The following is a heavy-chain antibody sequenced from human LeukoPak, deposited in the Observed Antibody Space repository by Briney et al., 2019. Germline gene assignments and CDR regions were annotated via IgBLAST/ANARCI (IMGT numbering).Heavy chain of an antibody. J-gene: IGHJ4*02. V-gene: IGHV3-74*01. D-gene: IGHD1-26*01. CDR3: TRDLVGATSDY. CDR1: GFTFDDYG. CDR2: INSDGSGK. Sequence: GGSLRLSCAASGFTFDDYGMSWVRQAPGKGLVWVSRINSDGSGKSYADSVKGRFTISRDNAKNTVYLQMNSLRVEDTAVYYCTRDLVGATSDYWGQGTLVTVSS.